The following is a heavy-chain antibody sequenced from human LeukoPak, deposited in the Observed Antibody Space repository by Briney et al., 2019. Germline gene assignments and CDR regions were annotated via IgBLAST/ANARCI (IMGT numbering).Heavy chain of an antibody. CDR3: ARDPRADLAAAGYFDY. CDR1: GFTFSSYG. CDR2: IWYDGSNK. V-gene: IGHV3-33*01. Sequence: PGGSLRLSCAASGFTFSSYGMHWVRQAPGKGLEWVAVIWYDGSNKYYADSVKGRFTISRDNSKNTLYLQMNSLRAEDTAVYYCARDPRADLAAAGYFDYWGQGTLVTVSS. D-gene: IGHD6-13*01. J-gene: IGHJ4*02.